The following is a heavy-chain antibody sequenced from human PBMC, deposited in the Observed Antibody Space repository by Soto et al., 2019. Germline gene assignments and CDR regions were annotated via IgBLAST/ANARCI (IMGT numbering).Heavy chain of an antibody. J-gene: IGHJ4*02. V-gene: IGHV2-5*02. Sequence: QITLKESGPTLVKPTQTLTLTCNFSGFSLSTYGVGVGWIRQPPGKALEWLALIYWDDDTRFIPSLNSRLAITKDTSKSQVVLTMTHMDPVDTATYYCAHRPGFSMAFDYWGPGSLVTVSS. CDR2: IYWDDDT. CDR3: AHRPGFSMAFDY. CDR1: GFSLSTYGVG. D-gene: IGHD3-10*01.